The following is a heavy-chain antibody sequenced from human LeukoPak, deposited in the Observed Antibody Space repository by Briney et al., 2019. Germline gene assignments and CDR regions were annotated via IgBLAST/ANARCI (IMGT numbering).Heavy chain of an antibody. J-gene: IGHJ5*02. D-gene: IGHD6-6*01. CDR3: ARDPIHHRAARPVPLGWFDP. CDR2: IIPIFGTA. Sequence: ASVKVSCKASGGTFSSYAISWVRQAPGQGLEWMGGIIPIFGTANYAQKFQGRVTITADESTSTAYMELSSLRSEDTAVYYCARDPIHHRAARPVPLGWFDPWGQGTLVTVSS. V-gene: IGHV1-69*13. CDR1: GGTFSSYA.